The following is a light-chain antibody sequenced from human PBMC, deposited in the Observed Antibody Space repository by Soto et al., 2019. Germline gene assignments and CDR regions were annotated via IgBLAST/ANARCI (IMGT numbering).Light chain of an antibody. J-gene: IGLJ2*01. CDR2: EVS. CDR1: SIDVGDNKY. V-gene: IGLV2-14*01. CDR3: SSYTTSSSTLV. Sequence: QSVLTQPASVSGSPGQSITISCTGTSIDVGDNKYVSWYQQLPGKAPKLMIYEVSNRPSGVSNRFSGSKSGKTASLTISGLQAEDEGDYYCSSYTTSSSTLVFGGGTKVTVL.